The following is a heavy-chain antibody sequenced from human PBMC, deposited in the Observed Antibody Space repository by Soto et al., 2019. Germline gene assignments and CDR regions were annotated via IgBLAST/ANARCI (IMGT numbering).Heavy chain of an antibody. Sequence: GSLRLSCAASGFSVSDSYLSWVRQAPGKGLEWVSIIYSGGETYYADSLKGRFTISRDSSNNMLYLQMNNLRAEDTAVYYCARDPISYGPGVNDYWGQGT. CDR3: ARDPISYGPGVNDY. V-gene: IGHV3-53*01. CDR2: IYSGGET. D-gene: IGHD4-17*01. CDR1: GFSVSDSY. J-gene: IGHJ4*02.